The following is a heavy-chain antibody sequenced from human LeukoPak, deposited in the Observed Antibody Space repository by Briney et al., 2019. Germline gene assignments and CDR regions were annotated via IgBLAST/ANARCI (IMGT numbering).Heavy chain of an antibody. CDR3: ARTTEGGYTYGYFYYYYMDV. D-gene: IGHD5-18*01. Sequence: SETLSLTCTVSGGSISSYYWSWIRQPAGKGLEWIGRIHTSGSTNYSPSLKSRVTMSVDTSKNQFSLKLSSATAADTAVYYCARTTEGGYTYGYFYYYYMDVWGKGTTVTISS. V-gene: IGHV4-4*07. J-gene: IGHJ6*03. CDR1: GGSISSYY. CDR2: IHTSGST.